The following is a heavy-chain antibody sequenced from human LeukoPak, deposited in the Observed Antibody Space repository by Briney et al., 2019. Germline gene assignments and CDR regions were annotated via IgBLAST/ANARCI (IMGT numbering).Heavy chain of an antibody. CDR3: ARGSGYYDSRGEWDFDY. V-gene: IGHV3-13*01. CDR1: GFTFSSYD. J-gene: IGHJ4*02. Sequence: GGSLRLSCAASGFTFSSYDMHWVRQATGKGLEWVSAIGTAGDTYYPGSVKGRFTISRENAKNSLYLQMNSLRAGDTAVYYCARGSGYYDSRGEWDFDYWGQGTLVTVSS. D-gene: IGHD3-22*01. CDR2: IGTAGDT.